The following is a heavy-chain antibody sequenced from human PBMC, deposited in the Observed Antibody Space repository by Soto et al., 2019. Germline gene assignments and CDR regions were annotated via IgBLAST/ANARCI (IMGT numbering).Heavy chain of an antibody. CDR1: GFTFSDYC. D-gene: IGHD3-16*02. V-gene: IGHV3-21*06. J-gene: IGHJ5*02. CDR3: ARTIIAFGEVIAPHWFDP. CDR2: ISSGGNFI. Sequence: VGSLRLSCVVSGFTFSDYCMNWVGQAPGRGLEWVASISSGGNFIYYADSVRGRFTISRDNAENSLYLQMNSLGVEDTATYYCARTIIAFGEVIAPHWFDPWGQGTQVTVSS.